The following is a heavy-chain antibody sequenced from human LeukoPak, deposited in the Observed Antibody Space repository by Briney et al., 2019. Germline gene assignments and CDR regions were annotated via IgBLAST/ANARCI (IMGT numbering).Heavy chain of an antibody. CDR1: VGSISGYY. V-gene: IGHV4-4*07. Sequence: PSETLSLTCTVSVGSISGYYWSWIRQPAGKGLGWLGHMSTHGKSKSTPSLVSRVPLSVTTPKTQFSLNLSSVTAAATAVYYCARDSGSMRWFDPWGQGTLVTVSS. J-gene: IGHJ5*02. CDR3: ARDSGSMRWFDP. CDR2: MSTHGKS. D-gene: IGHD6-25*01.